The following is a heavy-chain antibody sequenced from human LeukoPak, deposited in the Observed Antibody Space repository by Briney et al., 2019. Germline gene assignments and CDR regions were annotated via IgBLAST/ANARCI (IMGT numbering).Heavy chain of an antibody. V-gene: IGHV1-46*01. CDR1: GYTFTSYY. CDR2: INPSGGST. D-gene: IGHD3-22*01. CDR3: ARDNYYDSSGYSGFCGY. J-gene: IGHJ4*02. Sequence: ASVKVPCKASGYTFTSYYMHWVRQAPGQGLEWMGIINPSGGSTSYAQKFQGRVTMTRDTSTSTVYMELSSLRSEDTAVYYCARDNYYDSSGYSGFCGYWGQGTLVTVSS.